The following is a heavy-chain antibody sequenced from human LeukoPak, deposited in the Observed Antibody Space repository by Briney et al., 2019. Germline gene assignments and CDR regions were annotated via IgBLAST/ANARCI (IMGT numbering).Heavy chain of an antibody. CDR2: ISSSSSYI. V-gene: IGHV3-21*01. D-gene: IGHD1-20*01. CDR1: GFTFSSYS. J-gene: IGHJ4*02. CDR3: ARDVVTETTYYFDY. Sequence: GGSLRPSCAASGFTFSSYSMNWVRQAPGKGLEWVSSISSSSSYIYYADSVKGRFTISRDNAKNSLYLQMNSLRAEDTAVYYCARDVVTETTYYFDYWGQGTLVTVSS.